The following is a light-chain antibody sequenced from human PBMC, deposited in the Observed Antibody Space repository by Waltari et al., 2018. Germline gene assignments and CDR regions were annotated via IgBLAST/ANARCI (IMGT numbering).Light chain of an antibody. Sequence: EIVMTQSPSTLSASPGERATLSCRASQSVTSNLAWYQQKPGQAPKLLIYGASPRATGITARFSGSGSGTEFTLTISSLQSEDFAVYYCQQYNNWPPTFGGGTKVEIK. CDR1: QSVTSN. J-gene: IGKJ4*01. CDR3: QQYNNWPPT. V-gene: IGKV3-15*01. CDR2: GAS.